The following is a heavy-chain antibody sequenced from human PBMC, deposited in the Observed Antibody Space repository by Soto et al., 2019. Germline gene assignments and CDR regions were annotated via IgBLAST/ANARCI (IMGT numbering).Heavy chain of an antibody. Sequence: GGSLRLSCAASGFTFSSYAMSWVRQAPGKGLEWVSAISGSGGSTYYADSVKGRFTISRDNSKNTLYLQMNSLRAEDTAVYYCAKDRVVYDILTGYDYWGQGTLVTVSS. D-gene: IGHD3-9*01. J-gene: IGHJ4*02. CDR1: GFTFSSYA. CDR3: AKDRVVYDILTGYDY. V-gene: IGHV3-23*01. CDR2: ISGSGGST.